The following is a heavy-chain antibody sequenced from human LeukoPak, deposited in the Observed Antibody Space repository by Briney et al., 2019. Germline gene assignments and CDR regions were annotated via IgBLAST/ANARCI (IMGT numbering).Heavy chain of an antibody. CDR3: ARRTNYLAFDY. CDR1: GFTFSGSW. CDR2: MSPDGTEK. V-gene: IGHV3-7*01. D-gene: IGHD4/OR15-4a*01. Sequence: PGGSLRLSCAASGFTFSGSWMSWVRQTPEKGLEWVANMSPDGTEKYYVDSVKGRFTISRDNAKNSLYLQMNSLRAEDTAVYYCARRTNYLAFDYWGQGTLVTVSS. J-gene: IGHJ4*02.